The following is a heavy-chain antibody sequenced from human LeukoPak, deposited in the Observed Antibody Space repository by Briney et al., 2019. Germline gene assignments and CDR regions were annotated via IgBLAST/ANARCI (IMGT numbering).Heavy chain of an antibody. Sequence: PSETLSLTCTVSGGSISSYYWSWIRQPAGKGLEWVGRIYTSGSTNYNPSLKSRVTMSVDTSKNQFSLKLSSVTAADTAVYYCARHHTSHTMSYGMDVWGQGTTVTVSS. D-gene: IGHD3-3*01. J-gene: IGHJ6*02. CDR2: IYTSGST. CDR3: ARHHTSHTMSYGMDV. CDR1: GGSISSYY. V-gene: IGHV4-4*07.